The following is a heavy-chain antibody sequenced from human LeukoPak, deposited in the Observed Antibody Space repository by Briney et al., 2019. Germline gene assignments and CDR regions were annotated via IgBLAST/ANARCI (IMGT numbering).Heavy chain of an antibody. D-gene: IGHD1-26*01. CDR2: IRYDGSNK. Sequence: GGSLRLSCAASGFTFSSYGMHWVRQAPGKGLEWVAFIRYDGSNKYYADSVKGRFTISRDNSKNTLYLQMNSLRAEDTAVYYCAKDSLVWWELLQNYYYMDVWGKGTTVTVSS. V-gene: IGHV3-30*02. J-gene: IGHJ6*03. CDR3: AKDSLVWWELLQNYYYMDV. CDR1: GFTFSSYG.